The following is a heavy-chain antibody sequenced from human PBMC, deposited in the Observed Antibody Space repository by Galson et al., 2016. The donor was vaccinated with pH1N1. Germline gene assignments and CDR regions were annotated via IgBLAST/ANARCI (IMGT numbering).Heavy chain of an antibody. V-gene: IGHV5-51*01. D-gene: IGHD3-16*01. CDR1: GSSFTTYW. J-gene: IGHJ3*01. Sequence: QSGAEVKKAGESLKISYKASGSSFTTYWIGWVRQVPGKGLEWMGNIYPGDSDTTYSPSFQGQVTFSVDKSITTAFLHWNSLEASDTAIYYCAKRGGSLRPGAFDFWGQGTLVSVSS. CDR2: IYPGDSDT. CDR3: AKRGGSLRPGAFDF.